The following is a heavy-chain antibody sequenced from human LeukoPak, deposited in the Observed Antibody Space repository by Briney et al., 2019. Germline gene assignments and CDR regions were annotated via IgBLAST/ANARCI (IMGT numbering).Heavy chain of an antibody. V-gene: IGHV3-30*02. Sequence: GGSLRLSCAASGFTFSSYGVHWVRQAPGKGLEWVAFIRYDGSNKYYADSVKGRFTISRDNSKNTLYLQMNSLRAEDTAVYYCAKDRYYYDSSGSYYFDYWGQGTLVTVSS. CDR1: GFTFSSYG. CDR3: AKDRYYYDSSGSYYFDY. J-gene: IGHJ4*02. D-gene: IGHD3-22*01. CDR2: IRYDGSNK.